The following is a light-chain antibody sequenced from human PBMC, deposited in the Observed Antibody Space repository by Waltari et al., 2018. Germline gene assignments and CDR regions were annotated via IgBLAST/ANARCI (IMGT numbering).Light chain of an antibody. V-gene: IGLV2-8*01. CDR1: TCDVGGFTL. CDR3: SSYAGRSNLV. CDR2: EVS. J-gene: IGLJ3*02. Sequence: QSALTQPPAPSGSPVHSVLISCTRTTCDVGGFTLVSWYQQHPGKVPTLLIYEVSKRPSGVPDRFSGSKSGNTASLTVAGLQTEDEADYYCSSYAGRSNLVVGGGTRVTVL.